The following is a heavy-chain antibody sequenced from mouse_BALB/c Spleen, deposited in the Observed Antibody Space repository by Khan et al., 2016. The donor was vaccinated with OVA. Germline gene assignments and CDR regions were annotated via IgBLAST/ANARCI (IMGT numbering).Heavy chain of an antibody. Sequence: VELVESGGDLVKPGGSLKLSCEASGFTFSTYGMSWVRQTPDKSLEWVATVSTGGSYTYYPDSVKGRFTISRDNAKNTLYLQMSGLKSEDTAMFYCTRLAYYYDSEGFAYWGQGTLVTVSA. J-gene: IGHJ3*01. CDR3: TRLAYYYDSEGFAY. D-gene: IGHD1-1*01. CDR1: GFTFSTYG. CDR2: VSTGGSYT. V-gene: IGHV5-6*01.